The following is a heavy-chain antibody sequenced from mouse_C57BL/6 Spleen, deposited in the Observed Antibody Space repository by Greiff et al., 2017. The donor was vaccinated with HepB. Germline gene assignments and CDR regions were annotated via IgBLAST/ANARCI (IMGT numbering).Heavy chain of an antibody. D-gene: IGHD2-4*01. V-gene: IGHV5-4*03. J-gene: IGHJ3*01. CDR2: ISDGGSYT. Sequence: DVKLVESGGGLVKPGGSLKLSCAASGFTFSSYAMSWVRQTPEKRLEWVATISDGGSYTYYPDNVKGRFTISRDNAKNNLYLQMSHLKSEDTAMYYCARSDDYDEDDVWFAYWGQGTLVTVSA. CDR3: ARSDDYDEDDVWFAY. CDR1: GFTFSSYA.